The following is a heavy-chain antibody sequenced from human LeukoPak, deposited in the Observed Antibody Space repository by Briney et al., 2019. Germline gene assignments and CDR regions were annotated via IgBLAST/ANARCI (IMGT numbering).Heavy chain of an antibody. V-gene: IGHV5-51*01. J-gene: IGHJ4*02. D-gene: IGHD2-2*01. CDR2: IYPGDSDT. CDR3: ARHFARGSMTSPAGY. Sequence: PGASLQISCKGSGYSFTSYWIGWVRHLPGKGLEWMGIIYPGDSDTRYSPSFQGQVTISADKSISTAYLHWSSLKASDAAMYYCARHFARGSMTSPAGYWGQGTLVTVSS. CDR1: GYSFTSYW.